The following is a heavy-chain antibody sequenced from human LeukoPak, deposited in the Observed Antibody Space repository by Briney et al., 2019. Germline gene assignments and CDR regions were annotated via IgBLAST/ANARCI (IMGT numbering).Heavy chain of an antibody. J-gene: IGHJ4*02. Sequence: YPGGSLRLSCAASGFTFSSYTMNWVRQAPGKGLEWVSSITSSSSYIYYADSVKGRFTISRDNAKNSLYLQMNSLRAEDTAVYYCARHVVAVGFDYWGQGTLVTVSS. D-gene: IGHD3-22*01. CDR3: ARHVVAVGFDY. CDR1: GFTFSSYT. CDR2: ITSSSSYI. V-gene: IGHV3-21*01.